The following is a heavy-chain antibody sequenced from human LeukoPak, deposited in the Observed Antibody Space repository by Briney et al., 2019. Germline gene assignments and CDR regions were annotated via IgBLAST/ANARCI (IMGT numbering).Heavy chain of an antibody. CDR1: GFTFSSYE. J-gene: IGHJ4*02. CDR2: ISSSGSTI. D-gene: IGHD3-22*01. Sequence: PGGSLRLSCAASGFTFSSYEMNWVRQAPGKGLEWVSYISSSGSTIYYADSVKGRFTISRDNAKNSLYLQMNSLRAEDTAVYYCAREYYYDSSGYYHGPVLDYWGPGTLVTVSS. CDR3: AREYYYDSSGYYHGPVLDY. V-gene: IGHV3-48*03.